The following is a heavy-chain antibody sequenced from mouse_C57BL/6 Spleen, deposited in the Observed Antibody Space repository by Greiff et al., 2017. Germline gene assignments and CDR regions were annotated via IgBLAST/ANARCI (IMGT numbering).Heavy chain of an antibody. CDR1: GYNFTEYT. V-gene: IGHV1-62-2*01. CDR3: ARHEKAYDYDRFDY. D-gene: IGHD2-4*01. Sequence: QVQLKESGAELVKPGASVKLSCKASGYNFTEYTIHWVKQRSGQGLEWIGWFYTGSGSIKYNEKFKDKATLTADKSSSTVYMELRRLTSEDSAVYFCARHEKAYDYDRFDYWGQGTTLTVSS. CDR2: FYTGSGSI. J-gene: IGHJ2*01.